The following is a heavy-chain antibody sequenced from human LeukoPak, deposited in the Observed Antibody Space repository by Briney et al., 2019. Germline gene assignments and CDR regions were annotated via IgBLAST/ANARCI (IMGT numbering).Heavy chain of an antibody. CDR3: ARLHSSGWDPIDY. CDR2: IIPIFGTA. V-gene: IGHV1-69*13. CDR1: GGTFSSYA. D-gene: IGHD6-19*01. Sequence: ASVKVSCKSSGGTFSSYAISWVRQAPGPGLEWMGGIIPIFGTANYAQKFQGRVTITADESTSTAYMELSSLRSEDTAVYYCARLHSSGWDPIDYWGQGTLVTVSS. J-gene: IGHJ4*02.